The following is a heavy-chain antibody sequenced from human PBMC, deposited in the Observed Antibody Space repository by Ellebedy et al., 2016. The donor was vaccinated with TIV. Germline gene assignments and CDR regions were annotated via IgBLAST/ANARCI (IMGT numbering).Heavy chain of an antibody. V-gene: IGHV3-23*01. Sequence: GESLKISXAASGFTFSNYALSWVRQAPGKGLEWVSAISGSGGSTYYADSVKGRFTISRDNSKNTLYLQMNSLRAEDTAVYYCAKETLQWLGGDAFDIWGQGTMVTVSS. D-gene: IGHD6-19*01. CDR2: ISGSGGST. CDR3: AKETLQWLGGDAFDI. J-gene: IGHJ3*02. CDR1: GFTFSNYA.